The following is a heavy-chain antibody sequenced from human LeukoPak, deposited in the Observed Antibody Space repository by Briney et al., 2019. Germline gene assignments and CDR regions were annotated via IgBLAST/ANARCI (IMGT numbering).Heavy chain of an antibody. Sequence: PGGSLRLSCAASGFTFSSYVMHWVRQAPGKGLEWVSLISGDGGSTYYADSVKGRFTISRDNSKNSLYLQMNSLRTEDTALYYCAKDKYCSGGRCYSYFDYWGQGTLVTVSS. V-gene: IGHV3-43*02. J-gene: IGHJ4*02. D-gene: IGHD2-15*01. CDR1: GFTFSSYV. CDR2: ISGDGGST. CDR3: AKDKYCSGGRCYSYFDY.